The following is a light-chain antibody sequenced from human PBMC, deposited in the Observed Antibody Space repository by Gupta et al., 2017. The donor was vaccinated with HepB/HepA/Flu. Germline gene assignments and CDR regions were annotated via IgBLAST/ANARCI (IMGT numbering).Light chain of an antibody. CDR1: SSNIGAGYY. V-gene: IGLV1-40*01. Sequence: QSVLTQPPSVSGAPGQRVSISCTGSSSNIGAGYYVHWYQMIPGTAPKLHIYGNSNRPAEVPNRFSGSKSGTSASLIITGLQAEDEAEYFCQSYDTSLTSVFGGGTKLAVL. CDR3: QSYDTSLTSV. J-gene: IGLJ3*02. CDR2: GNS.